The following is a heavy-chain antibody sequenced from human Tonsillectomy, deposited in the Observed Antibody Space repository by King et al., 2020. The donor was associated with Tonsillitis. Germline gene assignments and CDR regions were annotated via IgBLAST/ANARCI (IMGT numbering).Heavy chain of an antibody. V-gene: IGHV1-18*04. CDR1: GYTFSSYG. CDR2: ISAYNGIT. CDR3: ARSRETVLRYFDWLFDF. Sequence: QLVQSGAEVKKPGASVKVACKASGYTFSSYGFSWVRQAPGQGLEWMGWISAYNGITSYAQKFQGRVVVTIDTATTTAYMGLRSLSSDDTAVYYCARSRETVLRYFDWLFDFWGQGTLVTVSS. D-gene: IGHD3-9*01. J-gene: IGHJ4*02.